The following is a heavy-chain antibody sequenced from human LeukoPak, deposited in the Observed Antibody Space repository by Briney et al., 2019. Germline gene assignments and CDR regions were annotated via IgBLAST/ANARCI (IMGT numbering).Heavy chain of an antibody. V-gene: IGHV4-4*07. J-gene: IGHJ6*03. Sequence: PSETLSLTCTVSGGSISSYYWSWIRQPAGKGLGWIGRIYTSGSTNYNPSLKSRVTMSVDTSKNQFSLKLSSVTAADTAVYYCARIGVVMGHYYYMDVWGKGTTVTVSS. CDR3: ARIGVVMGHYYYMDV. D-gene: IGHD2-2*01. CDR2: IYTSGST. CDR1: GGSISSYY.